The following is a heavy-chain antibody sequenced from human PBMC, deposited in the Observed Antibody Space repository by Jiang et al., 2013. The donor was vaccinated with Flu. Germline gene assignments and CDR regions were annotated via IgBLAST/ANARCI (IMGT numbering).Heavy chain of an antibody. V-gene: IGHV4-39*01. CDR1: GGSITSSGYY. Sequence: ETLSLTCTVSGGSITSSGYYWGWIRQPPGKGLEWIGSIYYSGSTYYNPSLKSRVTISVDTSKIQVSLKLSSVTAADTAVYYCARHYRPGAIVATFDYWGQGTLVTVSS. CDR3: ARHYRPGAIVATFDY. D-gene: IGHD5-12*01. J-gene: IGHJ4*02. CDR2: IYYSGST.